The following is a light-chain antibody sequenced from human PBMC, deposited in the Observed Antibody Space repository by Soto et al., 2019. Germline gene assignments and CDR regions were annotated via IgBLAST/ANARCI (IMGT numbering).Light chain of an antibody. CDR3: QQYGSSPLT. J-gene: IGKJ4*01. CDR1: QSVSSN. Sequence: EVVMTQSPATLSVSPWERATLSCRVSQSVSSNLAWYQQKPGQAPRLLIYGASSRATGIPDRFSGSGSGTDFTLTISRLEPEDFAVYYCQQYGSSPLTFGGGTKVDIK. CDR2: GAS. V-gene: IGKV3-20*01.